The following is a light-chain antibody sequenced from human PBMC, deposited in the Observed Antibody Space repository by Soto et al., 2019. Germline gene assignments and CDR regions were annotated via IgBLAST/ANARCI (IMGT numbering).Light chain of an antibody. CDR1: QSINIW. J-gene: IGKJ1*01. Sequence: DFPMTQSLSALSASVGDVVTITCRASQSINIWLAWYQQKPGKAPKIMIYDASSLKSGVPSRFSGSGSGTEFTLTISSLQPDDVATYYCQQYKSYPWTFGQGTKVDI. CDR3: QQYKSYPWT. CDR2: DAS. V-gene: IGKV1-5*01.